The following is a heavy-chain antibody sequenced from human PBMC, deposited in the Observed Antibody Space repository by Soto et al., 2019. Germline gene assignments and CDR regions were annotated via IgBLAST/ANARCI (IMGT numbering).Heavy chain of an antibody. CDR3: AKGRGGSGSLTPRVDF. CDR1: GFTCNNYA. CDR2: ISGGGDTT. V-gene: IGHV3-23*01. D-gene: IGHD3-10*01. J-gene: IGHJ4*02. Sequence: EVQLLESGGGLVQPGGSLRLSCAASGFTCNNYAMTWVRQAPGKGLEWVSAISGGGDTTSYADSVKGRFTVSRDGSKNTLYLQMSSLRAEDTALYYCAKGRGGSGSLTPRVDFWCQGTLVTVSS.